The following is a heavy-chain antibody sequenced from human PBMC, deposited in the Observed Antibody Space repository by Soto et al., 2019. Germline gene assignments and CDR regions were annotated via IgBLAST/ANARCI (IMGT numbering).Heavy chain of an antibody. Sequence: ASVKVSCKASGYTFTSYAMHWVRQAPGQRLEWMGWINAGNGNTKYSQKFQGRVTITRDTSASTAYMELSSLRSEDTAVYYCARSHRITIFGVLGYWGQGTLVTVSS. CDR3: ARSHRITIFGVLGY. V-gene: IGHV1-3*01. D-gene: IGHD3-3*01. J-gene: IGHJ4*02. CDR2: INAGNGNT. CDR1: GYTFTSYA.